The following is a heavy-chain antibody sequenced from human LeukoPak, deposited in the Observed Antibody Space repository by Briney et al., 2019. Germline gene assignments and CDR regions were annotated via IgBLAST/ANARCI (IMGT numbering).Heavy chain of an antibody. J-gene: IGHJ3*02. CDR3: AKSEDLGGAFDI. D-gene: IGHD3-16*01. V-gene: IGHV3-30*02. Sequence: GGSLRLSCAASGFTFSSYGMHWVRQAPGKGLEWVAVIWYGGSNKYYADSVKGRFTISRDNSENTLYLQMNSLRAEDTAVYYCAKSEDLGGAFDIWGQGTMVTVCS. CDR1: GFTFSSYG. CDR2: IWYGGSNK.